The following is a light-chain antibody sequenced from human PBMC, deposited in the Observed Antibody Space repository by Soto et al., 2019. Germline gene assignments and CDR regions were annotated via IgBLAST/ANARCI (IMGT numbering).Light chain of an antibody. J-gene: IGKJ4*01. V-gene: IGKV3-15*01. CDR2: RTS. Sequence: ETVMTQSPGTLSVSPGERATLSCRASQSINNNLAWYQQKPGQAPRLIMFRTSTRATGVPARFSGSGSETDFNLTISNLQSEDFAVYYCQQYNNWPRATFGGGTKVDIK. CDR3: QQYNNWPRAT. CDR1: QSINNN.